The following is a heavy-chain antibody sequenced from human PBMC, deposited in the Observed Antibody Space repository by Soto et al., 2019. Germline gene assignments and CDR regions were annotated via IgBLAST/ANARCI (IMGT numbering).Heavy chain of an antibody. V-gene: IGHV1-58*01. CDR2: IVVDGGNT. CDR3: AAALTYYYDSADIDY. J-gene: IGHJ4*01. Sequence: SVNVSCKASGFTFTSSAVQWVRQARGQRLEWIGWIVVDGGNTDYAQKFQERVTITRXXXXSXAXMXLSSLRSEDTAVYYCAAALTYYYDSADIDYWG. D-gene: IGHD3-22*01. CDR1: GFTFTSSA.